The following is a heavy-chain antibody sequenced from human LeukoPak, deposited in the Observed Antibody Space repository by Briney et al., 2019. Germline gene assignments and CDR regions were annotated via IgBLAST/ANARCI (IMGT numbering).Heavy chain of an antibody. Sequence: GGSLRLSCAASGFTFSRYWMTWVRQAPGKGLEWVANIKQDASETYYAGSVKGRFTISRDNAKNSLYLQVNSLRADGTAVYYCARWETGTSSGHVMDVWGQGTTVTVSS. CDR1: GFTFSRYW. D-gene: IGHD1-1*01. J-gene: IGHJ6*02. CDR3: ARWETGTSSGHVMDV. CDR2: IKQDASET. V-gene: IGHV3-7*03.